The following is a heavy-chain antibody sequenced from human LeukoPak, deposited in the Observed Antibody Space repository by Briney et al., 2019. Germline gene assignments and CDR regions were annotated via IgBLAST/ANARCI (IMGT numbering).Heavy chain of an antibody. CDR2: IYTSGST. D-gene: IGHD3-22*01. CDR1: GDSINNNNYY. Sequence: SETLSLTCTVSGDSINNNNYYWGWIRQPPGEGLEWIGRIYTSGSTNYNPSLKSRVTMSVDTSKNQFSLKLSSVTAADTAVYYCARHNGDDSSGYYYFFTGKYNWFDPWGQGTLVTVSS. V-gene: IGHV4-39*01. CDR3: ARHNGDDSSGYYYFFTGKYNWFDP. J-gene: IGHJ5*02.